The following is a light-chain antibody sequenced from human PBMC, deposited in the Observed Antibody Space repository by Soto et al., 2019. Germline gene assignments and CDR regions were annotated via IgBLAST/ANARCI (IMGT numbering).Light chain of an antibody. J-gene: IGKJ5*01. CDR1: QSVGNNY. CDR3: HQYANSPPT. V-gene: IGKV3-20*01. CDR2: NAS. Sequence: EIVLTQYPGTLSLSPGERVTLSCRASQSVGNNYLGWYQQKPGQAPRLLIFNASRRPTGISDRFSGSGSGTDFTPTISRLEPEDFAMYYCHQYANSPPTFGQGTRLEIK.